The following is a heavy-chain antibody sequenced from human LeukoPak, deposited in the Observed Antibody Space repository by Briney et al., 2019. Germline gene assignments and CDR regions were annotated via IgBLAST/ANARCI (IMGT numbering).Heavy chain of an antibody. CDR3: AKDATPMNSIWDHFDS. CDR1: GFTFSSYA. Sequence: PGRSLRLSCAASGFTFSSYAMHWVRQAPGKGLEWVAVISYDGSNKYYADSVKGRFTGFRDDAKSTVYLQMNSLRAEDTAIYFCAKDATPMNSIWDHFDSWGQGTLVTVSS. CDR2: ISYDGSNK. D-gene: IGHD3-22*01. J-gene: IGHJ4*02. V-gene: IGHV3-30*04.